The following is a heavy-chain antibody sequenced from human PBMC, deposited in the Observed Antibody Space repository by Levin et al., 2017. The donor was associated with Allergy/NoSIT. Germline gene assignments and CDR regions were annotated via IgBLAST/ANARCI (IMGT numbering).Heavy chain of an antibody. J-gene: IGHJ4*02. D-gene: IGHD6-6*01. CDR3: ARRYSTSSGLYYFDY. CDR2: IYHSGST. Sequence: GSLRLSCAVYGGSFSGYYWSWIRQPPGRGLEWIGEIYHSGSTNYNPSLKSRVTISVDTSKNQFSLKLSSVTAADTAVYYCARRYSTSSGLYYFDYWGQGALVTVSS. V-gene: IGHV4-34*01. CDR1: GGSFSGYY.